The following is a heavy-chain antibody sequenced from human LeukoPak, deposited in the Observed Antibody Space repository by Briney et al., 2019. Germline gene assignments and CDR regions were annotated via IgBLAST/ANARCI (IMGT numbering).Heavy chain of an antibody. CDR3: ARTARVFDS. D-gene: IGHD3-10*01. J-gene: IGHJ4*02. CDR2: IYISGAT. CDR1: GGSISSHY. V-gene: IGHV4-4*09. Sequence: SETLSLTCTVSGGSISSHYWSWIRQAPGKGLECIGYIYISGATNYNPSLRSRVTLSLDPSRNQFSLRLTSVTAADTAVYYCARTARVFDSWGPEILVTVSS.